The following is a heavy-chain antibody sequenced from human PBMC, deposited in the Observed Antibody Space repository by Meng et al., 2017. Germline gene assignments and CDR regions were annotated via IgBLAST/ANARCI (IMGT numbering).Heavy chain of an antibody. V-gene: IGHV3-53*02. J-gene: IGHJ4*02. D-gene: IGHD4-17*01. CDR1: GFTVSSNY. Sequence: EVELVETARLLTQPGGSLILLCAPAGFTVSSNYMVCVRQAPGKGLEWVSVIYRGGSTYYADYVKGRFTISRDYSKNTLYLQMNSLRSEVTAVYYCARDYGDHLGFDYWGQGTLVTVSS. CDR3: ARDYGDHLGFDY. CDR2: IYRGGST.